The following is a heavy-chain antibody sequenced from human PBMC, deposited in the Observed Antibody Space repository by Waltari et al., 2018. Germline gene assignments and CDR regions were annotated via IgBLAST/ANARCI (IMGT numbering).Heavy chain of an antibody. CDR1: GGSVSSGSYY. CDR2: IYYSGST. CDR3: ARGIVYYDY. D-gene: IGHD2-21*01. J-gene: IGHJ4*02. V-gene: IGHV4-61*01. Sequence: QVQLQESGPGLVKPSETLSLTCTVSGGSVSSGSYYWSWIRQPPGKGLEWIGYIYYSGSTNYNPPLKRRVTISVDTSKNQFSLKLSSVTAADTAVYYCARGIVYYDYWGQGTLVTVSS.